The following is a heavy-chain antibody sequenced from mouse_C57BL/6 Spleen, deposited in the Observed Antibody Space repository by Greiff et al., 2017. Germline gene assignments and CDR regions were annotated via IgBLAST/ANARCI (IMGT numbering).Heavy chain of an antibody. V-gene: IGHV2-5*01. D-gene: IGHD2-4*01. J-gene: IGHJ4*01. CDR2: IWRGGST. Sequence: VMLVESGPGLVQPSQSLSITCTVSGFSLTSYGVHWVRQSPGKGLEWLGVIWRGGSTDYNAAFMSRLSITKDNSKSQVFFKMNSLQADDTAIYYCAKTSDYDGDYYAMDYWGQGTSVTVSS. CDR1: GFSLTSYG. CDR3: AKTSDYDGDYYAMDY.